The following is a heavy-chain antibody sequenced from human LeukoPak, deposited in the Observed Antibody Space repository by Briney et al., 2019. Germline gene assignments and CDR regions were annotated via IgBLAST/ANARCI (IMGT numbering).Heavy chain of an antibody. CDR1: GDSITNHSW. CDR2: IYHGGSA. J-gene: IGHJ4*02. D-gene: IGHD3-22*01. V-gene: IGHV4/OR15-8*01. CDR3: ARRAPQNYYD. Sequence: SETLSLTCAVSGDSITNHSWWTWVRQPPGKGLEWVGEIYHGGSANYNPSLKSRVAMSIDKSKKQFSLKVNSVTAADTAVYYCARRAPQNYYDWGQGTLVTVSS.